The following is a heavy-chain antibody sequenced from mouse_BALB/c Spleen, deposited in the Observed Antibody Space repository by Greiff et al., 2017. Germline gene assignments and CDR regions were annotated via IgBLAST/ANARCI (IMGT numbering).Heavy chain of an antibody. CDR2: ILPGSGST. D-gene: IGHD2-3*01. J-gene: IGHJ4*01. CDR1: GYTFSSYW. V-gene: IGHV1-9*01. Sequence: QVQLKQSGAELMKPGASVKISCKATGYTFSSYWIEWVKQRPGHGLEWIGEILPGSGSTNYNEKFKGKATFTADTSSNTAYMQLSSLTSEDSAVYYCARSQWLLGMDYWGQGTSVTVSS. CDR3: ARSQWLLGMDY.